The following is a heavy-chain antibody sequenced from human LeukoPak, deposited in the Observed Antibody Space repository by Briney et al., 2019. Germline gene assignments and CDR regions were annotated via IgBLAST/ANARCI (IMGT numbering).Heavy chain of an antibody. CDR3: ARDRAGNHYYYYYYMDV. Sequence: ASVKVSCKASGYTFTGYSMHWVRQAPGQGLEWMGWINPNSGGTNYAQKFQGRVTMTRDTSISTAYMELSRLRSDDTAVYYCARDRAGNHYYYYYYMDVWGKGTTVTVSS. CDR2: INPNSGGT. J-gene: IGHJ6*03. V-gene: IGHV1-2*02. CDR1: GYTFTGYS.